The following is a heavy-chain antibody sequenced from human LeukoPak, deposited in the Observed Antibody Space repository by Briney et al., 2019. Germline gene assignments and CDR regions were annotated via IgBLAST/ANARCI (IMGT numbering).Heavy chain of an antibody. Sequence: PGGSLRLSCAASGFTVSSNYMSWVRQAPGKGLEWVSVIYSGGSTYYADSVKGRFTISRDNSKNTLYLQMNSLRAEDTAVNYCARSVPQAFDIWGQGTMVTVSS. V-gene: IGHV3-53*01. D-gene: IGHD2-2*01. J-gene: IGHJ3*02. CDR3: ARSVPQAFDI. CDR2: IYSGGST. CDR1: GFTVSSNY.